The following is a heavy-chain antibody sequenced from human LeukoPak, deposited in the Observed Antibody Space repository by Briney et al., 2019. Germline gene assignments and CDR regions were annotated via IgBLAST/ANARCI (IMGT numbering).Heavy chain of an antibody. Sequence: GGSLRLSCAASGFTFDDYGMSWVRQAPGKGLEWVSGINWNGGSTVYADSVKGRFTISRDNAKNSLYLQMNSLRAEDTAVYYCARDVRSVWFGELLPRYYYYYYYMDVWGKGTTVTISS. CDR3: ARDVRSVWFGELLPRYYYYYYYMDV. J-gene: IGHJ6*03. CDR1: GFTFDDYG. CDR2: INWNGGST. D-gene: IGHD3-10*01. V-gene: IGHV3-20*04.